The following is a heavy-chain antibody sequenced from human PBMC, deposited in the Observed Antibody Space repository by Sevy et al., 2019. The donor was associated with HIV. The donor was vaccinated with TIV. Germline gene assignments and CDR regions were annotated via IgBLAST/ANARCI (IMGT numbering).Heavy chain of an antibody. D-gene: IGHD4-17*01. CDR3: ARDWALGYGDYDYYYYYGMDV. CDR1: GFTFSNYA. CDR2: ISYDGSNK. V-gene: IGHV3-30-3*01. Sequence: GGSLRLSCAASGFTFSNYAMHWVRQAPGKGLEWVAVISYDGSNKYYADSVKGRFTISRDNSKNTIYLQMNSLRAEDTALYYCARDWALGYGDYDYYYYYGMDVWGQGTTVTVSS. J-gene: IGHJ6*02.